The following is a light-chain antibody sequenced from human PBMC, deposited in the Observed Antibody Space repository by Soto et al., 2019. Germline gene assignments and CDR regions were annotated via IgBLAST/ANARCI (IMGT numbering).Light chain of an antibody. Sequence: EIVLTQSPGTLSLSPGERATLSCRASQSVSSSYLAWYQQKPGQAPRLLIYGASSRATGIPARFSGSGSGTDFTLTISSLEPEDFAVYYCQQYNNWPLTFGGGTKVDI. V-gene: IGKV3-20*01. CDR2: GAS. CDR3: QQYNNWPLT. J-gene: IGKJ4*01. CDR1: QSVSSSY.